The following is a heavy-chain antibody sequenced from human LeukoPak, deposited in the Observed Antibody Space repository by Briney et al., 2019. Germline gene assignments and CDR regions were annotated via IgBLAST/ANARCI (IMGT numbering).Heavy chain of an antibody. V-gene: IGHV3-23*01. Sequence: GGSLRLSCAASGFTFSSYAMSWVRQAPGKGLEWVSAISGSGGSTYYADSVKGRFTISRDNSKNTLYLQMNSLRAEDTAVYYXXXXYYXXXSXYFGPGESXXYWGXGTLVXXSS. CDR2: ISGSGGST. CDR3: XXXYYXXXSXYFGPGESXXY. CDR1: GFTFSSYA. D-gene: IGHD3-22*01. J-gene: IGHJ4*02.